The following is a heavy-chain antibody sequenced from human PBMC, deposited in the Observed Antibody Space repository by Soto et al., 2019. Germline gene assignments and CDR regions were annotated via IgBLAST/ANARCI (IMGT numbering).Heavy chain of an antibody. D-gene: IGHD1-26*01. CDR1: GGSISSYY. V-gene: IGHV4-59*01. CDR3: ASRYGGNFDY. CDR2: IYYSGST. J-gene: IGHJ4*02. Sequence: QVQLQESGPGLVKPSETLSLTCTVSGGSISSYYWSWIRQPPGKGLEWIGYIYYSGSTNYNPSLKSRVTTSVDTSKNQFSLKLSSVTAADTAVHYCASRYGGNFDYWGQGTLVTVSS.